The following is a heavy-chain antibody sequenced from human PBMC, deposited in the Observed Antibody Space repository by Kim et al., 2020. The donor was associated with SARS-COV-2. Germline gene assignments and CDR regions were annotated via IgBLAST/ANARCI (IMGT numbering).Heavy chain of an antibody. V-gene: IGHV4-34*01. D-gene: IGHD2-2*02. CDR1: GGSFSGYY. J-gene: IGHJ6*02. Sequence: SETLSLTCAVYGGSFSGYYWSWIRQPPGKGLEWIGEINHSGSTNYNPSLKSRVTISVDTSKNQFSLKLSSVTAADTAVYYCARGSYCSSTSCYTQDYYYYGMDVWGQGTTVTVSS. CDR3: ARGSYCSSTSCYTQDYYYYGMDV. CDR2: INHSGST.